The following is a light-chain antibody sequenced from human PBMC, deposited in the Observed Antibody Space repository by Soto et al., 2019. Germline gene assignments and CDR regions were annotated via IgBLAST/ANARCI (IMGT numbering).Light chain of an antibody. Sequence: DIQMTQFPSSLSASVGDRVTITCRASQGIRNDLGWYQQKPGKAPKRLIYAASSLQSGVPSRFSGSGSGTEFTRAISSLQPEDSATLYGLQHSTYPLTFGQGTKVEIK. CDR1: QGIRND. CDR2: AAS. J-gene: IGKJ1*01. CDR3: LQHSTYPLT. V-gene: IGKV1-17*01.